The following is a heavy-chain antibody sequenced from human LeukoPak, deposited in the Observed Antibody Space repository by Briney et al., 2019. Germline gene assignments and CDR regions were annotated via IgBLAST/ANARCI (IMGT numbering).Heavy chain of an antibody. D-gene: IGHD3-22*01. V-gene: IGHV1-18*01. CDR2: ISAYNGDT. CDR1: GYTFTSYG. Sequence: ASVKVSCKASGYTFTSYGISWVRRAPGQGLEWMGWISAYNGDTNYAQKLQGRVTMTTDTSTSTVYMELRSLRSDDTAVYYCARGGPAPHRITLIVVASSTDAFDIWGQGTMVTVSS. CDR3: ARGGPAPHRITLIVVASSTDAFDI. J-gene: IGHJ3*02.